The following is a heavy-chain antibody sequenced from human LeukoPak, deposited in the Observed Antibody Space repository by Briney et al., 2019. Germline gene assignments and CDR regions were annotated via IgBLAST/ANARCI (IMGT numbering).Heavy chain of an antibody. CDR3: ARSSARVLLWFGELSRGWFDP. V-gene: IGHV1-2*02. CDR1: GYTFTSYA. CDR2: INPNSGGT. D-gene: IGHD3-10*01. J-gene: IGHJ5*02. Sequence: ASVKVSCKASGYTFTSYAMNWVRQAPGQGLEWMGWINPNSGGTNYAQKFQGRVTMTRDTSTSTAYMELSRLRSDDTAVYYCARSSARVLLWFGELSRGWFDPWGQGTLVTVSS.